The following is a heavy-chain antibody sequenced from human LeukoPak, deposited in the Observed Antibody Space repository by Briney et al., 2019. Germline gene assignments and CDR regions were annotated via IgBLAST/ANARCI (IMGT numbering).Heavy chain of an antibody. Sequence: GGSLRLSCATSEFSSSGYGMHWVRQAPGKGLEWVAVMWYDGSNKYYGDSVKGRFTISRDNSKNTLYLQMNSLRVEDTAVYYCAKDWRAWSIRYYFDYWGQGTLVTVSS. D-gene: IGHD3-10*01. CDR3: AKDWRAWSIRYYFDY. J-gene: IGHJ4*02. V-gene: IGHV3-33*06. CDR2: MWYDGSNK. CDR1: EFSSSGYG.